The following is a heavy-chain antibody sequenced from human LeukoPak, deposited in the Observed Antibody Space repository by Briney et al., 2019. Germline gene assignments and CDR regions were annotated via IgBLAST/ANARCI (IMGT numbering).Heavy chain of an antibody. J-gene: IGHJ4*02. CDR1: GGSISSYY. V-gene: IGHV4-59*01. Sequence: PSETLSLTCTVSGGSISSYYWTWIRQPPGKGLEWIGYIFYSGSTKYNPSLKSRVTISVDTSKNQFSLRLTSVTAADTAVYYCARDLFAETTGTVGYWGQGTLVTVSS. CDR2: IFYSGST. D-gene: IGHD1-1*01. CDR3: ARDLFAETTGTVGY.